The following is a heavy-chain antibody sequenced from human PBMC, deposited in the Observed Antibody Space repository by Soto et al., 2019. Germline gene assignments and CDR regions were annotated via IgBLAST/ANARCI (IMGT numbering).Heavy chain of an antibody. J-gene: IGHJ4*02. D-gene: IGHD7-27*01. V-gene: IGHV4-61*01. CDR2: IYYSGST. CDR3: ASGTLSGYYFDY. CDR1: GGSVSRGSYY. Sequence: SETLSLTCTVSGGSVSRGSYYWSWIRQPPGKGLEWLGYIYYSGSTNYNPSLKSRVTISVDTSKNQFSLKLSSVTAADTAVYYCASGTLSGYYFDYWGQGTLVTVSS.